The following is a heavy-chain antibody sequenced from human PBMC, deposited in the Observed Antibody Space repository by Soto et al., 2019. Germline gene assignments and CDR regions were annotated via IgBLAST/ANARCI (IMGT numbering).Heavy chain of an antibody. D-gene: IGHD3-3*01. V-gene: IGHV1-69*12. CDR2: IIPIFGTA. CDR3: ARDVLEWLFHYYYGMDV. J-gene: IGHJ6*02. Sequence: QVQLVQSGAEVKKPGSSVKVSCKASGGTFSSYAISWVRQAPGQGLEWMGGIIPIFGTANYAQKFQGRVTISADESTSTAYMELSSLRSEDTAVYYCARDVLEWLFHYYYGMDVWGQGTTVTVSS. CDR1: GGTFSSYA.